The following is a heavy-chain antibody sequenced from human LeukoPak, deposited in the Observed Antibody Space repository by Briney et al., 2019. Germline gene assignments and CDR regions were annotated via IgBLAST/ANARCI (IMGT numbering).Heavy chain of an antibody. Sequence: PGGSLRLSCAASGFTFSSYGMHWVRQAPGKGLEWVAVISYDGSNKYYADSVKGRFTISRDNSKNTLYLQMNSLRAEDTAVYYCAKDASKVVVKGGDAFDIWGQGTVVTVSS. CDR1: GFTFSSYG. CDR2: ISYDGSNK. D-gene: IGHD3-22*01. V-gene: IGHV3-30*18. CDR3: AKDASKVVVKGGDAFDI. J-gene: IGHJ3*02.